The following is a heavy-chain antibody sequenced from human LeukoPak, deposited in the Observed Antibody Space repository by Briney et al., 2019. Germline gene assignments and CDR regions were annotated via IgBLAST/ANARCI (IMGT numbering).Heavy chain of an antibody. Sequence: SETLSLTCAVYGGSFSGYYWGWIRQPPGKGLEWIGEINHSGSTNYNPSLKSRVTISVDTSKNQFSLKLSSVTAADTAVYYCARGLRDGMDVWGQGTTVTVSS. J-gene: IGHJ6*02. V-gene: IGHV4-34*01. CDR3: ARGLRDGMDV. CDR2: INHSGST. CDR1: GGSFSGYY.